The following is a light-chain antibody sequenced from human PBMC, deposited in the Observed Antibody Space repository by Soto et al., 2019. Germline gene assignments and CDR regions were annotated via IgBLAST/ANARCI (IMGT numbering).Light chain of an antibody. Sequence: EIVLTQSPATLSLSPGERATLSCRASQNIDNYLAWYQQKAGQAPRLLISDASNRATGIPARFSGSGSGTDFTLTISRLEPEDFALYYCQQRSNWPGTFGGGTKVEIK. J-gene: IGKJ4*01. CDR2: DAS. CDR3: QQRSNWPGT. CDR1: QNIDNY. V-gene: IGKV3-11*01.